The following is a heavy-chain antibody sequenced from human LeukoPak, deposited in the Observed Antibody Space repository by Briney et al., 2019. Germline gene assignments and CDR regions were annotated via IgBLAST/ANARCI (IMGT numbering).Heavy chain of an antibody. CDR3: AGLKTDYGGNDYYFDY. D-gene: IGHD4-23*01. V-gene: IGHV4-59*08. CDR2: IYYTGST. CDR1: GGSISNYY. Sequence: NPSETLSLTCTVSGGSISNYYWSWIRQPPGKGLEWIGYIYYTGSTNYNPSLKSRVTISVDTSKNQFSLRLSSVTAADTAVYYCAGLKTDYGGNDYYFDYWGQGTLVTVSS. J-gene: IGHJ4*02.